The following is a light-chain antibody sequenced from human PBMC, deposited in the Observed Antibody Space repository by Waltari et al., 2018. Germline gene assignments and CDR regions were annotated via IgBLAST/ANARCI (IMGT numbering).Light chain of an antibody. Sequence: IQLTQSPSSLSASVGDRVTITCRASQSIGNSLAWSHQTPGKAPKLLIYLTSILQSGVPSRFSGNGSGTDFTLTISSLQPEDFATYYCQQLEFYPLTFGGGTKVEIK. CDR3: QQLEFYPLT. CDR2: LTS. J-gene: IGKJ4*01. CDR1: QSIGNS. V-gene: IGKV1-9*01.